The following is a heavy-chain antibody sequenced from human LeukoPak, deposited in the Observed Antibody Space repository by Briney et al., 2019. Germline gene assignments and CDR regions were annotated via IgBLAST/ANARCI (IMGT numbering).Heavy chain of an antibody. CDR2: ISPSEST. V-gene: IGHV4-30-2*05. J-gene: IGHJ4*02. CDR1: GGSFSSGGYY. CDR3: ARERDSSSSGDFDY. D-gene: IGHD6-6*01. Sequence: SQTLSLTCTVSGGSFSSGGYYWNWIRQPPGKGLESIGYISPSESTYYNPSLRSRVTISVDTSKNQFSLKLSSVTAADTAVYYCARERDSSSSGDFDYWGQGTLVTVSS.